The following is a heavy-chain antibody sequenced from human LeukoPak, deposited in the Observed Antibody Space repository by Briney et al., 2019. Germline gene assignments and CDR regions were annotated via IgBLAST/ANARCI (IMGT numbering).Heavy chain of an antibody. CDR1: GGSISSYY. V-gene: IGHV4-4*07. D-gene: IGHD3-22*01. CDR2: IYTSGST. CDR3: ARDAGNYYDSSRVLFDI. Sequence: SETLSLTCTVSGGSISSYYWSWIRQPAGKGLEWIGRIYTSGSTDYNPSLKSRVTMSVDTSKNQFSLKLSSVTAADTAVYYCARDAGNYYDSSRVLFDIWGRGTMVTVSS. J-gene: IGHJ3*02.